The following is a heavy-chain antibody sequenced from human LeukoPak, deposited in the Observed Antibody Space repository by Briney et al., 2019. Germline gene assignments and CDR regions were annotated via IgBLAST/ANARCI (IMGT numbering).Heavy chain of an antibody. Sequence: SETLSLTCSVSGGSISTYYWGWIRQPPGKGLEWIGSIYYSGSTYYNPSLKSRVTISVDTSKNQFSLKLSSVTAADTAVYYCVLAVAGPEFDYWGQGTLVTVSS. CDR3: VLAVAGPEFDY. CDR2: IYYSGST. D-gene: IGHD6-19*01. J-gene: IGHJ4*02. CDR1: GGSISTYY. V-gene: IGHV4-39*01.